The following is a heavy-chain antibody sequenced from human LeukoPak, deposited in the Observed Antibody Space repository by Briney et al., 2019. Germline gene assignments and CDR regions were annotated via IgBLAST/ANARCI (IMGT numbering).Heavy chain of an antibody. J-gene: IGHJ6*03. CDR1: GITFSSYG. CDR3: AKNGDRGAYCTGGTCYPYFYYYMDV. CDR2: ISSTGGTT. D-gene: IGHD2-15*01. V-gene: IGHV3-23*01. Sequence: GGTLRLSCAASGITFSSYGMSWVRQAPGKGLEWVSSISSTGGTTYYADSVKGRFTISRDNSKNTLYLQMNSLRAEDTAIYYCAKNGDRGAYCTGGTCYPYFYYYMDVWGKGTTVTVSS.